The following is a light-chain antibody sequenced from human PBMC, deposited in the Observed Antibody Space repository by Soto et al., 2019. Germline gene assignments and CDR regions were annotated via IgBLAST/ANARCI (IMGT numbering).Light chain of an antibody. CDR2: EVS. J-gene: IGLJ3*02. V-gene: IGLV2-14*01. CDR1: SNDVGGYNY. CDR3: SSFTGSTPRV. Sequence: QSALTQPASLSGSPGQSITMFCTGTSNDVGGYNYVSWYQQHPGKAPKLIIYEVSNRPSGISSRFSGSKSANTASLTISGLQAEDEAEYYCSSFTGSTPRVFGGGTKLTVL.